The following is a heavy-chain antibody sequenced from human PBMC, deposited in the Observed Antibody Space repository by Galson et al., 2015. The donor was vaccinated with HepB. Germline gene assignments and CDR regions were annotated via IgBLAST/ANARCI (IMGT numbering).Heavy chain of an antibody. CDR2: ISGSGGST. J-gene: IGHJ4*02. V-gene: IGHV3-23*01. CDR3: AKDQVLRWLQLLFDY. D-gene: IGHD5-24*01. CDR1: GFTFSSYA. Sequence: SLRLSCAASGFTFSSYAMSWVRQAPGKGLEWVSAISGSGGSTYYADSVKGRFTISRDNSKNTLYLQMNSLRAEDTAVYYCAKDQVLRWLQLLFDYWGQGTLVTVSS.